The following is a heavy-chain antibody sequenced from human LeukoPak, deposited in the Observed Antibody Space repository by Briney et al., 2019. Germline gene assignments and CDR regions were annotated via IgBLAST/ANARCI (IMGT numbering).Heavy chain of an antibody. CDR2: INPNHGDT. CDR1: GYTFTGYY. V-gene: IGHV1-2*02. J-gene: IGHJ4*02. Sequence: ASVKLSCKASGYTFTGYYLHWVRQAPGQGLEWMGWINPNHGDTNYAQKFQDRVSMTRDTSISTAYMHLSRLRSADTAVYYCARSHYDILTGYTLQFDYWGQGTLVTVSS. D-gene: IGHD3-9*01. CDR3: ARSHYDILTGYTLQFDY.